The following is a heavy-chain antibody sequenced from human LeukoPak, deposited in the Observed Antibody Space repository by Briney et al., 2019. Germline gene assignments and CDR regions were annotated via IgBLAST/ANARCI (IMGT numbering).Heavy chain of an antibody. CDR3: TNMGS. J-gene: IGHJ5*02. CDR2: IISKTDGGAT. D-gene: IGHD2/OR15-2a*01. CDR1: GFTFSDHY. Sequence: PGGSLRLSCAASGFTFSDHYMDWVRQAPGKGLEWVGRIISKTDGGATDYAAPVEGRFTISRDASKNTLYLQMNSLKTEDTAVYYCTNMGSWGLGTLVTVSS. V-gene: IGHV3-15*01.